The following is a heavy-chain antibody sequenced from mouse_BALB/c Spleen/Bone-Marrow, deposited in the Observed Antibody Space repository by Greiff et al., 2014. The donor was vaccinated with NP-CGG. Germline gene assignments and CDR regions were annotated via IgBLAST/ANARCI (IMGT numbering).Heavy chain of an antibody. V-gene: IGHV5-6-5*01. Sequence: DVKLVESGGGLVKPGGSLKLSCAASGFPFSSYAMSWVRQTPEKRLEWVASISSGGSTYYPDSVKGRFTISRDNARNILYLQMSSLRSEDTAMYYCAREMVTGFAYWGQGTLVTVSA. CDR1: GFPFSSYA. J-gene: IGHJ3*01. D-gene: IGHD2-2*01. CDR2: ISSGGST. CDR3: AREMVTGFAY.